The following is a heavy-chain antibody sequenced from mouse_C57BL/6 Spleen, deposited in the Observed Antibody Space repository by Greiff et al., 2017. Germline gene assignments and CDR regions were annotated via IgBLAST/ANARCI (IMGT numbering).Heavy chain of an antibody. Sequence: QVQLQQPGAELVKPGASVKLSCKASGYTFTSYWITWVKQRPGQGLEWIGDIYPGSGSTNYNEKFKSKATLTVDTSSSTAYMQLSSLTSEVSAVYYCARPYYDYDGGPFFAYWGQGTLVTVSA. CDR1: GYTFTSYW. J-gene: IGHJ3*01. CDR2: IYPGSGST. D-gene: IGHD2-4*01. CDR3: ARPYYDYDGGPFFAY. V-gene: IGHV1-55*01.